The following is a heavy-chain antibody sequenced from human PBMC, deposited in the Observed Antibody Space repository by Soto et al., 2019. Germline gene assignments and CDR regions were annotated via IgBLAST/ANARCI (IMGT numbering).Heavy chain of an antibody. CDR1: GGFISSYY. J-gene: IGHJ6*02. D-gene: IGHD3-10*01. V-gene: IGHV4-59*01. Sequence: SETLSLTCTVSGGFISSYYWSWIRQPPGKGLEWIGYIYYSGSTNYNPSLKSRVTISVDTSKSQFSLKLSSVTAADTAVYYCARGLRGLYYYYYYGMDVWGQGTTVTVSS. CDR3: ARGLRGLYYYYYYGMDV. CDR2: IYYSGST.